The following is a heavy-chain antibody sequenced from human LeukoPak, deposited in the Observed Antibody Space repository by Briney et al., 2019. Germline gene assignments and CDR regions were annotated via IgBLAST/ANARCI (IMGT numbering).Heavy chain of an antibody. J-gene: IGHJ4*02. CDR1: GGSINNYY. CDR2: IYYSGST. D-gene: IGHD5-24*01. Sequence: SETLSLTCTVSGGSINNYYWSWIRQPPGKGLEWIGYIYYSGSTNYNPSLKSRVTISVDTSKNQFSLKLSSVTPADTAVYYCARGRDGYTFGYWGQGTLVTVSS. V-gene: IGHV4-59*01. CDR3: ARGRDGYTFGY.